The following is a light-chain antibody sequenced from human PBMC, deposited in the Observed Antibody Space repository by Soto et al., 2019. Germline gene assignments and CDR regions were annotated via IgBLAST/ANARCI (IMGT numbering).Light chain of an antibody. V-gene: IGKV3D-15*01. Sequence: EIVMTQSPVTLSVSPGGRAILSCRASQSVSSNLAWYRQKPGQAPRLLIYGASTRATGIPARFSGSGSGTEFTLTISSLQSEDSAVYYCQQYGSSPRGTFGQGTKVEIK. CDR3: QQYGSSPRGT. CDR2: GAS. J-gene: IGKJ1*01. CDR1: QSVSSN.